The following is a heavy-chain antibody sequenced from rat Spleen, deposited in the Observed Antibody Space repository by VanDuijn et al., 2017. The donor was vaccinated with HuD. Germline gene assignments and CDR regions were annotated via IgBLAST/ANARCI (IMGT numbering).Heavy chain of an antibody. CDR3: ARDRTYYGYSPFAY. CDR2: IWAGGNT. V-gene: IGHV2-13*01. Sequence: QVQLKESGPGLVQPSQTLSLTCTVSGFSLRNYGVIWVRQSPGKGLMWMGTIWAGGNTNYNSALKSRLSISRDTSKSQVFLKMNSLQTEDTATYYCARDRTYYGYSPFAYWGQGTLVTVSS. CDR1: GFSLRNYG. J-gene: IGHJ3*01. D-gene: IGHD1-9*01.